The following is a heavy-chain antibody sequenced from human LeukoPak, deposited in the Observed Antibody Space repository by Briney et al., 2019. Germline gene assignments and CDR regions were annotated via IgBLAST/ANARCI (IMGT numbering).Heavy chain of an antibody. D-gene: IGHD1-26*01. CDR2: IYPGDSDT. Sequence: GESLKISCKGSGYSFTSYWIGWVRQMPGKGLEWMGIIYPGDSDTRYSPSFQGQVTISADKSISTAYLQWSSLKASDTAMYYCARLKVGANTVHLDFDAFDIWGQGTMVTVSS. CDR3: ARLKVGANTVHLDFDAFDI. CDR1: GYSFTSYW. J-gene: IGHJ3*02. V-gene: IGHV5-51*01.